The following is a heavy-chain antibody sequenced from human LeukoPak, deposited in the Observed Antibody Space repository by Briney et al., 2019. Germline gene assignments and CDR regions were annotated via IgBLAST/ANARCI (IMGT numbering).Heavy chain of an antibody. J-gene: IGHJ6*01. CDR3: ARDVWGIAVAGTGQYYYGMDV. CDR2: IYYSGST. V-gene: IGHV4-31*03. Sequence: SQTLSLTCTVSGGSISSGGYYWSWIRQHPGKGLEWIGYIYYSGSTYYNPSLKSRVTISVDTSKNQFSLKLSSVTAADTAVYYCARDVWGIAVAGTGQYYYGMDVWGQGTTVTVSS. CDR1: GGSISSGGYY. D-gene: IGHD6-19*01.